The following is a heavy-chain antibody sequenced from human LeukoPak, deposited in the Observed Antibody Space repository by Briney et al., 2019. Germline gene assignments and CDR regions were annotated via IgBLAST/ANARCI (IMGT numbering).Heavy chain of an antibody. D-gene: IGHD1-26*01. Sequence: PGGSLRLSCAASGFTFSSYWMSRVRQAPGKGLEWVGRIKSKTDGGTTDYAAPVKGRFTISRDDSKNTLYLQMNSLKTEDTAVYYCTTRGGSFSIFDYWGQGTLVTVSS. CDR3: TTRGGSFSIFDY. J-gene: IGHJ4*02. CDR2: IKSKTDGGTT. V-gene: IGHV3-15*01. CDR1: GFTFSSYW.